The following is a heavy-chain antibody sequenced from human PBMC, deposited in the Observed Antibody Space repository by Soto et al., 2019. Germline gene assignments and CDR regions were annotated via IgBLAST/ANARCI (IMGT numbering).Heavy chain of an antibody. Sequence: EVQLLESGGDLVQPGGSLRLSCVASGFSLNNYGMSWVRQAPGKGLEWVSAISPNGQGIYYADSVKGRFIISKDNSKNTVFLHMDSLTADDTAVYYCAKDRGYPRDDFHYWGQGTLVTVSS. CDR1: GFSLNNYG. CDR3: AKDRGYPRDDFHY. V-gene: IGHV3-23*01. D-gene: IGHD6-13*01. CDR2: ISPNGQGI. J-gene: IGHJ4*02.